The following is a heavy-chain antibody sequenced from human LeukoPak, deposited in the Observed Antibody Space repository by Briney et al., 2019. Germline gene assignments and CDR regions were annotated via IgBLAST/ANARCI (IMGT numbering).Heavy chain of an antibody. Sequence: GGSLRLSCAASGFTFSSYTMNWVRQAPGKGLEWVSSISSSSSHIYYADSVKGRFTISRDNAKNSLYLQMNSLRAEDTAVYYCARGRSGTYSSFDYWGQGTLVTVSS. J-gene: IGHJ4*02. CDR3: ARGRSGTYSSFDY. V-gene: IGHV3-21*01. CDR1: GFTFSSYT. CDR2: ISSSSSHI. D-gene: IGHD1-26*01.